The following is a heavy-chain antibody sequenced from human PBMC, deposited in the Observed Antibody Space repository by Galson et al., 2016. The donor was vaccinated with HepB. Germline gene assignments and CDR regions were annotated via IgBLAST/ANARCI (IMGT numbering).Heavy chain of an antibody. Sequence: LRLSCAVSGFTVSANYMSWVRQAPGKGLEWVSVIYSDGNSYHADAVKDRFIISRDNSKNTLYLQMNSLRAEDTAVYYCVRDFSMARGVIPPYGYYYGMDVWGQGTTVTVSS. J-gene: IGHJ6*02. V-gene: IGHV3-53*01. CDR1: GFTVSANY. CDR2: IYSDGNS. CDR3: VRDFSMARGVIPPYGYYYGMDV. D-gene: IGHD3-10*01.